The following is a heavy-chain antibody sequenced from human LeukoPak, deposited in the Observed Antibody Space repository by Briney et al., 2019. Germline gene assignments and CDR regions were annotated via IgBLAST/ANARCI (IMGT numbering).Heavy chain of an antibody. V-gene: IGHV3-23*01. D-gene: IGHD3-9*01. CDR1: GFTFNNFG. J-gene: IGHJ4*02. CDR2: VSGSGAGT. CDR3: ATHAYDILTGYYRHFDY. Sequence: GGSLRLSCAASGFTFNNFGINWVRQAPGKGLEWVSGVSGSGAGTYYADSVKGRFTISRDNSKNTLYLQMNSLRADDTAVYYCATHAYDILTGYYRHFDYWGQGTLVTVSS.